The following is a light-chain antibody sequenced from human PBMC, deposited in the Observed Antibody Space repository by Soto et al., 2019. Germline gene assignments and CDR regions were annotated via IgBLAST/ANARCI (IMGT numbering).Light chain of an antibody. CDR2: GAS. J-gene: IGKJ5*01. CDR1: QSVSSN. V-gene: IGKV3-15*01. Sequence: ERVMTQSPATLSVSPGEKVTLSCRASQSVSSNLAWYQQKPGQAPRLLIYGASTRATGIPARFRGSGSGTEFTLTISSLEPEDFALYYCQQRSNWPITFGQGTRLEIK. CDR3: QQRSNWPIT.